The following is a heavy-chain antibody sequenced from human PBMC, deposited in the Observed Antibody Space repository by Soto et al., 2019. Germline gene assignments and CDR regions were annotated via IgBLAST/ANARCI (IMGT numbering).Heavy chain of an antibody. CDR2: INPNSGGT. CDR3: DTSKNQVVLTMTNMDPVDTATYYCAHSRPSSSNWYTNYYILDV. D-gene: IGHD5-18*01. CDR1: GYTFTGYY. Sequence: ASVKVSCKASGYTFTGYYMHWVRQAPGQGLEWMGWINPNSGGTNYAQKFQGWVTMTRDTSISTAYMELSRPSLKSRLTITKDTSKNQVVLTMTNMDPVDTATYYCAHSRPSSSNWYTNYYILDVWGQGTTVTSP. J-gene: IGHJ6*02. V-gene: IGHV1-2*04.